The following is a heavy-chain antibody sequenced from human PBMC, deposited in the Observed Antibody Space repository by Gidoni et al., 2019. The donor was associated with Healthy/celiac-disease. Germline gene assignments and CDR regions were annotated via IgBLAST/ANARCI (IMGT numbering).Heavy chain of an antibody. Sequence: EVQLLESGGGVVQPGGSLRLSCAASGFPFRSSAMSVVRQAPGKGLEWVSAISGSGGSTYYADSVKGRFTISRDNSKNTLYLQMNSLRAEDTAVYYCAKVGVGSGSYRPSDAFDIWGQGTMVTVSS. J-gene: IGHJ3*02. D-gene: IGHD3-10*01. CDR2: ISGSGGST. V-gene: IGHV3-23*01. CDR1: GFPFRSSA. CDR3: AKVGVGSGSYRPSDAFDI.